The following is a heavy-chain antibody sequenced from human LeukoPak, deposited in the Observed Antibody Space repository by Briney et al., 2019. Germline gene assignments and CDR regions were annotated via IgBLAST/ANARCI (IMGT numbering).Heavy chain of an antibody. CDR1: GFTFSSYA. CDR2: ISYDGSNK. Sequence: QSGGSMRLSCAASGFTFSSYAMHWVRQAPGKGLEWVAVISYDGSNKYYADSVKGRFTISRDNAKNSLYLQMNSLRAEDTAVYYCARDPPYDSSGYNYYYGMDVRGQGTTVTVSS. D-gene: IGHD3-22*01. CDR3: ARDPPYDSSGYNYYYGMDV. J-gene: IGHJ6*02. V-gene: IGHV3-30-3*01.